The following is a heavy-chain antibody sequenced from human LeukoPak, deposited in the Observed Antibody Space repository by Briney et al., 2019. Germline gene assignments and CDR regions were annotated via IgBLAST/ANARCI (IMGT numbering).Heavy chain of an antibody. J-gene: IGHJ6*03. CDR3: ARGRVSSSTWYSTYYYFFYMDF. CDR1: DDSITMYY. V-gene: IGHV4-59*01. D-gene: IGHD4-11*01. Sequence: SETLSLTCTVSDDSITMYYWTWIRQPPGKGLEWIGYVDHTGSTKFNPSLNGRVSISRDTSNNFFSLRLRSVTAAGTAVYFCARGRVSSSTWYSTYYYFFYMDFWGKGTTVTVSS. CDR2: VDHTGST.